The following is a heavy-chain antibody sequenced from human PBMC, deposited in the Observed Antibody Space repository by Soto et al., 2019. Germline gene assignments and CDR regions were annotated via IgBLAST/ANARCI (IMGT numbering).Heavy chain of an antibody. V-gene: IGHV1-3*01. J-gene: IGHJ6*02. CDR2: INAGNGNT. CDR1: GYTLTSYA. CDR3: ARDPSYYGMDV. Sequence: GASVKVSCKASGYTLTSYAMRWPRQAPEKRLEWMGWINAGNGNTKYSQKFQGRVTITRDTSASTAYMELSSLRSEDTSVYYCARDPSYYGMDVWGQGTMVTVSS.